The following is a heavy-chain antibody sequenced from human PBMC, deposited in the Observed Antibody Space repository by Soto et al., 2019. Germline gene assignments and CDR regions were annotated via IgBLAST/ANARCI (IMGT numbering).Heavy chain of an antibody. Sequence: GGSLRLSCEASGFTFSGFDMHWIRQPTGKGLEWVSSIGTAGDTYYAVSVKGRFTISRDNAKNSLSLQMNSLRAGDMAVYFCAKSQEIGTHFFDSWGQGXQVTVYS. D-gene: IGHD6-13*01. CDR2: IGTAGDT. CDR3: AKSQEIGTHFFDS. CDR1: GFTFSGFD. V-gene: IGHV3-13*01. J-gene: IGHJ4*02.